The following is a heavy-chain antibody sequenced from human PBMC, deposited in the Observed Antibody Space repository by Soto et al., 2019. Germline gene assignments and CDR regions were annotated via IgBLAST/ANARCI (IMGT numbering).Heavy chain of an antibody. CDR2: INPSGGST. V-gene: IGHV1-46*03. CDR3: ARVVYYDSSGPHDAFDI. Sequence: ASVKGSCKAAGYTFTSYYMHWVRQAPGQGLEWMGIINPSGGSTSYAQKFQGRVTMTRDTSTSTVYMELSSLRSEDTAVYYCARVVYYDSSGPHDAFDIWGQGTMVTVSS. D-gene: IGHD3-22*01. CDR1: GYTFTSYY. J-gene: IGHJ3*02.